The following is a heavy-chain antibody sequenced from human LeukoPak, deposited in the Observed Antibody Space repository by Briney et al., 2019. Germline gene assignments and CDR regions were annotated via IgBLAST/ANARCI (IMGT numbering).Heavy chain of an antibody. CDR1: GYTFTGYY. J-gene: IGHJ4*02. Sequence: VASVKVSCKASGYTFTGYYMHWVRQAPGQGLEWMGRINPNSGGTNYAQKFQGRVTMTRDTSISTAYMELSRLRSDDTAVYYCARFPSSRRPSDYWGQGTLVTVSS. D-gene: IGHD6-13*01. CDR3: ARFPSSRRPSDY. CDR2: INPNSGGT. V-gene: IGHV1-2*06.